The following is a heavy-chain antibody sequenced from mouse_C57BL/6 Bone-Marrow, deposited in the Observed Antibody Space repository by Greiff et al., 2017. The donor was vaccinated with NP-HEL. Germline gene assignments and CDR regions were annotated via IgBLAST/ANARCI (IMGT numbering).Heavy chain of an antibody. CDR2: INPSTGGT. CDR1: GYSFTGYY. CDR3: ARQTGNYFDY. J-gene: IGHJ2*01. Sequence: EVHLVESGPELVKPGASVKISCKASGYSFTGYYMNWVKQSPEKSLEWIGEINPSTGGTTYNQKFKAKATLTVDKSSSTAYMQLKSLTSEDSAVYYCARQTGNYFDYWGQGTTLTVSS. D-gene: IGHD4-1*01. V-gene: IGHV1-42*01.